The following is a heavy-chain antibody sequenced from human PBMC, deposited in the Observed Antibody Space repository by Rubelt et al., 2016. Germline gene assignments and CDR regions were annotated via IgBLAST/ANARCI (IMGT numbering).Heavy chain of an antibody. Sequence: QVQLQQWGAGLLKPSETLSLTCAVYGGSFSGYYWSWIRQPPGKGLEWIGEINHSGSTNYNPSLKSRCTISVDTSKNQFSLKLSSVTAADTAVYYCARDRRAAAGPKYFQHWGQGTLVTVSS. J-gene: IGHJ1*01. CDR3: ARDRRAAAGPKYFQH. CDR2: INHSGST. CDR1: GGSFSGYY. D-gene: IGHD6-13*01. V-gene: IGHV4-34*01.